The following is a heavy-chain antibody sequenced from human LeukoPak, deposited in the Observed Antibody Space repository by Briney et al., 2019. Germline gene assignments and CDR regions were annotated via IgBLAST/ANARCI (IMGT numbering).Heavy chain of an antibody. CDR3: ARGGIVPAANDAFDI. J-gene: IGHJ3*02. V-gene: IGHV1-2*02. CDR1: GYTFTGYY. CDR2: INPNSGGT. Sequence: ASVKVSCKASGYTFTGYYMHWVLQAPGQGLEWMGWINPNSGGTNYAQKFQGRVTMTRDTSISTAYMELSRLRSDDTAVYYCARGGIVPAANDAFDIWGQGTMVTVSS. D-gene: IGHD2-2*01.